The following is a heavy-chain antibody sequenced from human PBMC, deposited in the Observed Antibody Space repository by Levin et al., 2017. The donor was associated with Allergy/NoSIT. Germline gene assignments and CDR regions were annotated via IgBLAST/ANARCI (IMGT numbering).Heavy chain of an antibody. Sequence: GGSLRLSCAASGFTFSSYAMSWVRQAPGKGLEWVSAISGSGGSTYYADSVKGRFTISRDNSKNTLYLQMNSLRPEETAVYYCGKDGIAARTVDYWGQGTLVTVSS. V-gene: IGHV3-23*01. CDR2: ISGSGGST. D-gene: IGHD6-6*01. CDR1: GFTFSSYA. J-gene: IGHJ4*02. CDR3: GKDGIAARTVDY.